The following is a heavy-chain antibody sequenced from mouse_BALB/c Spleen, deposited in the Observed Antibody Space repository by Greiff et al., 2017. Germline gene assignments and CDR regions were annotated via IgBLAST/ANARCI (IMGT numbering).Heavy chain of an antibody. CDR3: ARDPYDGYYVGAMDY. V-gene: IGHV2-6-7*01. CDR2: IWGDGST. D-gene: IGHD2-3*01. CDR1: GFSLTGYG. Sequence: VMLVESGPGLVAPSQSLSITCTVSGFSLTGYGVNWVRQPPGKGLEWLGMIWGDGSTDYNSALKSRLSISKDNSKSQVFLKMNSLQTDDTARYYCARDPYDGYYVGAMDYWGQGTSVTVSS. J-gene: IGHJ4*01.